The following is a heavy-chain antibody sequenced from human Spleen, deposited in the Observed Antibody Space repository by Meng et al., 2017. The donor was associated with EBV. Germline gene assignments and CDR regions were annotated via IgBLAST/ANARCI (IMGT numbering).Heavy chain of an antibody. CDR2: ISSSGDLL. V-gene: IGHV3-11*01. Sequence: VRLVEAGGGLVKPGGSLRLSCAASGFTFSDYYMAWIRQAPGKGLEWVSYISSSGDLLSHADSVKGRFSISRDNAKNSLYLQMNSLRAEDTAVYYYARDLATDYYWGQGTLVIVSS. CDR1: GFTFSDYY. J-gene: IGHJ4*02. D-gene: IGHD1-26*01. CDR3: ARDLATDYY.